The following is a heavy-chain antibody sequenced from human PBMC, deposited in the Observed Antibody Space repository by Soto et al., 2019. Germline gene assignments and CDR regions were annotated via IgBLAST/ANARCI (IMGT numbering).Heavy chain of an antibody. V-gene: IGHV1-18*01. J-gene: IGHJ4*02. CDR1: GYTFTSYG. CDR3: ATGRYGDY. D-gene: IGHD1-1*01. Sequence: QVHLVQSGAELKTHGASVTVSCKASGYTFTSYGISWGRQAPGPGLEWMGWNSAQNGNTEYVQKLKGRVIVTRDTSTSKAYIELKSLRSDDKAVYYCATGRYGDYWGQGALVTVSS. CDR2: NSAQNGNT.